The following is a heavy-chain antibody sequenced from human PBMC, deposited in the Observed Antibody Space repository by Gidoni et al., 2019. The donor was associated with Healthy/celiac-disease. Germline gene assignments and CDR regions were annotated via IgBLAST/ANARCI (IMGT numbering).Heavy chain of an antibody. V-gene: IGHV1-69*06. CDR1: GGTFSSYA. Sequence: QVQLVQSGAEVKKPGSSVKVSCKASGGTFSSYAISWVRQAPGQGLEWMGGIIPIFGTANYAQKFQGRVTITADKSTSTAYMELSSLRSEDTAVYYCASLQPYDSSGYYSTQYYYYYGMDVWGQGTTVTVSS. CDR3: ASLQPYDSSGYYSTQYYYYYGMDV. CDR2: IIPIFGTA. D-gene: IGHD3-22*01. J-gene: IGHJ6*02.